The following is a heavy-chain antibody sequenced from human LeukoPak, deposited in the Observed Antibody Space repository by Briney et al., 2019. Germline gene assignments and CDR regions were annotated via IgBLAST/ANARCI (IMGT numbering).Heavy chain of an antibody. J-gene: IGHJ4*02. V-gene: IGHV1-18*01. D-gene: IGHD2-2*02. CDR3: ARMGRSSASCYTLDF. CDR1: GYNISNNG. Sequence: GASVKVSCKASGYNISNNGISWVRQTPGQGLEWMGWTSVYNSNTNSAQNLQGRVTMTTDTSTSTAYMELRSLRSDDTAVYYCARMGRSSASCYTLDFWGQGTLVTVSS. CDR2: TSVYNSNT.